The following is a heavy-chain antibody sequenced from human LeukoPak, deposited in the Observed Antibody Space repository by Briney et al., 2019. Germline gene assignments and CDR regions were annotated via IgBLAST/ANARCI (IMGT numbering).Heavy chain of an antibody. J-gene: IGHJ4*02. CDR3: ARVQQYDKFDY. Sequence: GGSLRLSCVASGFTFRSYEMNWVRQAPGKGLEWVSYISSSGSTMYYADSVKGRFTISRDNAKNSLYLQMNSLRAEDTAFYYCARVQQYDKFDYWGQGTLVTVSS. D-gene: IGHD3-22*01. CDR1: GFTFRSYE. V-gene: IGHV3-48*03. CDR2: ISSSGSTM.